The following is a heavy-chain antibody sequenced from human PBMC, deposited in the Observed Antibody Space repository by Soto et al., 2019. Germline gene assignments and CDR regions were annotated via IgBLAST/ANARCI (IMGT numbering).Heavy chain of an antibody. CDR3: ARGYCSSTSCQYYFDF. D-gene: IGHD2-2*01. V-gene: IGHV1-3*01. J-gene: IGHJ4*02. CDR2: INGGNGDT. CDR1: GYTFTGYA. Sequence: SVKFSCKASGYTFTGYAIHCVRQAPGQRLEWMVWINGGNGDTKYSQKFQGRVTISRDTSASTAYMELTSLGSEDTAVYHCARGYCSSTSCQYYFDFWGQGTLVTVSS.